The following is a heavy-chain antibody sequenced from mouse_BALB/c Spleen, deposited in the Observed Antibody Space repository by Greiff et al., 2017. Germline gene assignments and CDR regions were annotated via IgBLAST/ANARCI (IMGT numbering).Heavy chain of an antibody. CDR2: IYPGDGDT. CDR3: ARKGGVRYYFDY. Sequence: VQLQQSGAELVRPGSSVKISCTASGYAFSSYWMHWVKQRPGQGLEWIGQIYPGDGDTNYNGKFKGKATLTADKSSSTAYMQLSSLTSEDSAVYFCARKGGVRYYFDYWGQGTTLTVSS. V-gene: IGHV1-80*01. D-gene: IGHD2-1*01. CDR1: GYAFSSYW. J-gene: IGHJ2*01.